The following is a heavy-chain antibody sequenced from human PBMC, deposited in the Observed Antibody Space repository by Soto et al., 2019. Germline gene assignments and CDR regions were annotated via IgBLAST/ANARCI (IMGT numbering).Heavy chain of an antibody. D-gene: IGHD3-3*01. CDR2: IYQTGRT. J-gene: IGHJ6*02. CDR3: AREMTIFGVAPGGGVDV. Sequence: QLQLQESGSGLVQPSQTLSLTCTASGGSISTSDYSWTWIRQPPGGGLEWIGSIYQTGRTYVIPSLKSRVTMSLDKSKNQFSLNLTSVTAADTALYYCAREMTIFGVAPGGGVDVWGQGTMVTVSS. V-gene: IGHV4-30-2*01. CDR1: GGSISTSDYS.